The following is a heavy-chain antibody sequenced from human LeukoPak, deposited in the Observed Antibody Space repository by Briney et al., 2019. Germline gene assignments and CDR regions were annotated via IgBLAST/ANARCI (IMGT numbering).Heavy chain of an antibody. Sequence: GASVKVSCKASGYTFTSYYMHWVRQAPGQGLEWMGIINPSGGSTSYAQKLQGRVTMTRDTSTSTVYMELSSLRSGDTAVYYCARDRSGSSTGAWFDPWGQGTLVTVSS. D-gene: IGHD2-2*01. CDR3: ARDRSGSSTGAWFDP. J-gene: IGHJ5*02. CDR2: INPSGGST. CDR1: GYTFTSYY. V-gene: IGHV1-46*01.